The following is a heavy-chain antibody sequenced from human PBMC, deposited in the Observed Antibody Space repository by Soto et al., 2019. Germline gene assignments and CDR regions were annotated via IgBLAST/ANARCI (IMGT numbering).Heavy chain of an antibody. CDR1: GFKFSNYA. D-gene: IGHD2-15*01. V-gene: IGHV3-23*01. J-gene: IGHJ4*02. Sequence: PGGSLRLSCAASGFKFSNYAMSWVRQAPGKGLEWVSLISATGGGTYYADSVKGRFTISRDDSHNTLYLQVHSLTAEDTAVYYCAKDRRAGENSAFYFDFWGQGAKVTVSS. CDR3: AKDRRAGENSAFYFDF. CDR2: ISATGGGT.